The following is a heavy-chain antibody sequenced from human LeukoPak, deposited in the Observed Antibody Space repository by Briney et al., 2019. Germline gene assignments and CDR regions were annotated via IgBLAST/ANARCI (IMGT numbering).Heavy chain of an antibody. Sequence: SETLSLTCTVSGYSISSGYYWGWIRQPPGKGLEWIGSIYHSGSTYYNPSLKSRVTISVDTSKNQFSLKLSSVTAADTAVYYCARGPNYYDSSGYYFPHAFDIWGQGTMVTVSS. V-gene: IGHV4-38-2*02. J-gene: IGHJ3*02. CDR1: GYSISSGYY. D-gene: IGHD3-22*01. CDR2: IYHSGST. CDR3: ARGPNYYDSSGYYFPHAFDI.